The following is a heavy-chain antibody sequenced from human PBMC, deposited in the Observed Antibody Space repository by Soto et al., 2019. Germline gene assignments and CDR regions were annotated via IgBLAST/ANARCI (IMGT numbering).Heavy chain of an antibody. V-gene: IGHV4-59*12. D-gene: IGHD4-4*01. CDR1: GGSPSYYY. CDR2: IDSNGRT. CDR3: ARDERDDYIGHFGY. J-gene: IGHJ4*02. Sequence: SETLSLTCTISGGSPSYYYWTWIRQPPGKGLEWIGNIDSNGRTNYNRSLRSRVTISVDTSNNHFSLQLSSVTAADTAIYYCARDERDDYIGHFGYRGQGNLVTVSS.